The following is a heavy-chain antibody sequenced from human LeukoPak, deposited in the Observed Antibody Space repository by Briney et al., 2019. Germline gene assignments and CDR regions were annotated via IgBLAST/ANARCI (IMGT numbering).Heavy chain of an antibody. Sequence: PSETLSLTCTVSGGSISTYFWNWIRQPPGKGLEWIGYVYYNGNTNYNPSLKSRVTISVDTSKNQFSLKLSSVTAADTAVYYCARNYYDSSGYYPGLDYRGQGTLVTVSS. V-gene: IGHV4-59*01. CDR3: ARNYYDSSGYYPGLDY. D-gene: IGHD3-22*01. CDR1: GGSISTYF. CDR2: VYYNGNT. J-gene: IGHJ4*02.